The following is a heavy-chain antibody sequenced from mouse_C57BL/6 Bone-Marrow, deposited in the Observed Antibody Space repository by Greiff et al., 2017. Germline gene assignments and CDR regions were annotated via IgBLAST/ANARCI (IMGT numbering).Heavy chain of an antibody. J-gene: IGHJ2*01. CDR1: GYTFTSYW. CDR2: IYPGSGST. CDR3: ARGSYDYDVDY. V-gene: IGHV1-55*01. Sequence: QVQLQQPGAELVKPGASVKMSCKASGYTFTSYWITWVKQRPGQGLEWIGDIYPGSGSTNYNEKFKRKATLTVDTSSSTAYMQLSSLTSEDSAVYYCARGSYDYDVDYWGQGTTLTVSS. D-gene: IGHD2-4*01.